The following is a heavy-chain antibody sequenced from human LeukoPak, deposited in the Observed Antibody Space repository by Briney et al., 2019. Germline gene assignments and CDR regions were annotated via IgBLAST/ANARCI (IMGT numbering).Heavy chain of an antibody. CDR2: ISSSSSNI. CDR3: ARGKWDDAFDI. CDR1: GFTFSSYS. J-gene: IGHJ3*02. Sequence: GGSLRLSCAASGFTFSSYSMNWVRQAPGKGLEWVSYISSSSSNIYYADSVKGRFTISRDNAKNSLYLLMNSLRAEDTAVYYCARGKWDDAFDIWGQGTMVTVSS. V-gene: IGHV3-48*04. D-gene: IGHD1-26*01.